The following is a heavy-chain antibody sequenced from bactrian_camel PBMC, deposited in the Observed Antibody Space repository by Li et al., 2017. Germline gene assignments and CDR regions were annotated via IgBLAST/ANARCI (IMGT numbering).Heavy chain of an antibody. V-gene: IGHV3S53*01. Sequence: QVQLVESGGGSVQAGESLRLSCVASEVTYRRYCMGWFREVPGKQREGVAGLDVGGRTTYKDSVKGRFVISKDNAKNTLYLQMNSLKPEDTAMYYCAADTAGSGGYCYYHERYETTFRYWGQGTQVTVS. CDR2: LDVGGRT. CDR1: EVTYRRYC. J-gene: IGHJ6*01. D-gene: IGHD2*01. CDR3: AADTAGSGGYCYYHERYETTFRY.